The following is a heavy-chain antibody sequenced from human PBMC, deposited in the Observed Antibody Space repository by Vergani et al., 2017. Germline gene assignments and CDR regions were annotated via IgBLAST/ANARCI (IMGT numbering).Heavy chain of an antibody. J-gene: IGHJ6*02. CDR2: IKRDGTET. V-gene: IGHV3-7*01. D-gene: IGHD2-8*01. CDR1: GFTFGDYY. CDR3: ARDCTSGGCPDNYGMDV. Sequence: EVHLEESGGGLVQPGGSLRLSCAASGFTFGDYYMAWIRLAPGKGLDWVASIKRDGTETFYVDSVKGRFIISRDNTNNSLFLQLRSLRAEDAAVYYCARDCTSGGCPDNYGMDVWGQGATVTISS.